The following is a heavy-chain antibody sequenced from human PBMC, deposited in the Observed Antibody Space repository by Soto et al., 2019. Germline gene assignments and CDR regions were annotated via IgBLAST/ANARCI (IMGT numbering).Heavy chain of an antibody. D-gene: IGHD3-3*01. CDR2: INHSGST. J-gene: IGHJ6*03. Sequence: QVHLEQWGAGLLKPSETLSLTCAVYGGSLSGYFWSWVRQSPGKGLEWIGEINHSGSTNYNPSLKSRVIISADTSKHQFSLRLSSVTAADSGIYSCASYHYFDFWIGSRHYMDAGGRGTTGTVSS. V-gene: IGHV4-34*01. CDR3: ASYHYFDFWIGSRHYMDA. CDR1: GGSLSGYF.